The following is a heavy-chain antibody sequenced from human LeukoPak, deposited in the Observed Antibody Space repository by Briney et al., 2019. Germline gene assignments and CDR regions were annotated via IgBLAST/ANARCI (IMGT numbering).Heavy chain of an antibody. D-gene: IGHD3-22*01. CDR2: IYHSRST. V-gene: IGHV4-31*03. Sequence: SQTLSLTCTVSGGSISSGGYYGSWIRQHPGKGLESIAYIYHSRSTYYNPSLKSRVTISAHTSKTQLSLKLSSVTAADTAVYYCAREKLYYYDSSGYLGYFDYWSQGTLVTVSS. CDR1: GGSISSGGYY. J-gene: IGHJ4*02. CDR3: AREKLYYYDSSGYLGYFDY.